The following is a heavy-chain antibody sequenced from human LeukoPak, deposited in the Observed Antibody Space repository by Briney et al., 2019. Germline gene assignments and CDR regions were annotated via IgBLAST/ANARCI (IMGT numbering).Heavy chain of an antibody. V-gene: IGHV1-3*01. CDR3: ARDNLWFGPGGMDV. J-gene: IGHJ6*04. Sequence: ASVKVSFKASGYTFTSYAMHWVRQAPGQRLEWMGWINAGNGNTKYSQKFQGRVTITRDTSASTAYMELSSLRSEDTAVYYCARDNLWFGPGGMDVWGKGTTVTVSS. D-gene: IGHD3-10*01. CDR2: INAGNGNT. CDR1: GYTFTSYA.